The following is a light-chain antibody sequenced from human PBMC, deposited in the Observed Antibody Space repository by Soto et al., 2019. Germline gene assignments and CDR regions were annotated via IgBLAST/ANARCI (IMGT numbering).Light chain of an antibody. CDR1: QSLLYSPSKKNF. CDR3: QQYGSSPRMYT. CDR2: WAS. V-gene: IGKV4-1*01. J-gene: IGKJ2*01. Sequence: DIVMTQSPDSLAASLGERATISCRSSQSLLYSPSKKNFLNWYQQKPGQPPRLLIYWASTRESGVPDRFSGSGSGTDFTLTISSLQAEDVAVYYCQQYGSSPRMYTFGQGTKLEIK.